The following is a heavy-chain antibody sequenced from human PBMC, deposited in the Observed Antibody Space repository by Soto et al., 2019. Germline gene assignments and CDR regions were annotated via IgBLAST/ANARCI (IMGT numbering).Heavy chain of an antibody. V-gene: IGHV5-51*01. Sequence: GESLKISCKGSGYTFATYWIGWVRQTPGKGLEWMGIIYPGDSDTRYSPSFQGQVTISADKSISTAYLQWTSLKASDTAMYYCASQPPVVNVFDYWGQGNPVTVSS. CDR1: GYTFATYW. J-gene: IGHJ4*02. CDR2: IYPGDSDT. CDR3: ASQPPVVNVFDY. D-gene: IGHD2-8*02.